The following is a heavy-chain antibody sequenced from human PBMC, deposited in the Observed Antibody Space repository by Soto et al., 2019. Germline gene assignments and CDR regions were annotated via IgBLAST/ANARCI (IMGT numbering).Heavy chain of an antibody. D-gene: IGHD1-1*01. J-gene: IGHJ5*02. CDR3: AQMGQPVLGPIYRTWVAP. Sequence: GGVGRSCSASGVTFGTYGRSCVRQAPGKGLEGVSLMRVRGGDAYYADAVKGRFTISGSNSKHTLYLRMNGLTSEATVVAYPAQMGQPVLGPIYRTWVAPWGPGPRVPXSS. CDR1: GVTFGTYG. CDR2: MRVRGGDA. V-gene: IGHV3-23*01.